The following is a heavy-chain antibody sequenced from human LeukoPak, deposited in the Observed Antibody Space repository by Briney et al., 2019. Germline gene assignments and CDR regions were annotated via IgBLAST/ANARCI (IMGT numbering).Heavy chain of an antibody. CDR1: GTSINTYS. CDR2: VYASGDYNSGIN. V-gene: IGHV4-59*13. Sequence: PSQTLSLACTVSGTSINTYSWSWIRQTPGKGLEWIGYVYASGDYNSGINTYNPSLESRVTITVDTSKNQFALRLTSLPAADTAVYYCARGDQEFDYWGQGPRVTVSS. J-gene: IGHJ4*02. CDR3: ARGDQEFDY.